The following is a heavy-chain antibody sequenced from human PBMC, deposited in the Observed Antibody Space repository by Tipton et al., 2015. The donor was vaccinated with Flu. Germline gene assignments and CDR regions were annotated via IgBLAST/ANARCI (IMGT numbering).Heavy chain of an antibody. V-gene: IGHV3-30*18. CDR3: AKPMANYYDSSGFYAFDI. Sequence: SLRLSCAASGFTFSSYGMHWVRQAPGKGLEWVAVISYDGSNKYYADSVKGRFTISRDNSKNTLYLQMNSLRAEDTAVYYCAKPMANYYDSSGFYAFDIWGQGTMVTVSS. CDR2: ISYDGSNK. CDR1: GFTFSSYG. J-gene: IGHJ3*02. D-gene: IGHD3-22*01.